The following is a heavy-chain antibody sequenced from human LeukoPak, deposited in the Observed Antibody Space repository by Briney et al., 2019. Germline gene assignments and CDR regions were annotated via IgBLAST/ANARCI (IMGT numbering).Heavy chain of an antibody. CDR2: IYYSGST. V-gene: IGHV4-39*07. CDR1: GGSISSSSHY. D-gene: IGHD4-11*01. Sequence: SETLSLTCTVSGGSISSSSHYWGWIRQPPGKGLEWIGSIYYSGSTYYNPSLKSRVTISVDTSKNQFSLKLSSVTAADTAVYYCARDRATVTNDYWFDPWGQGTLVIVSS. CDR3: ARDRATVTNDYWFDP. J-gene: IGHJ5*02.